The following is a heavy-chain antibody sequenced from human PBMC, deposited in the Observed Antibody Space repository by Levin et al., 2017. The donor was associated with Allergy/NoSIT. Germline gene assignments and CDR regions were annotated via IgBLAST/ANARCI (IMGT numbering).Heavy chain of an antibody. V-gene: IGHV1-2*06. CDR3: ARGVQRWFDP. J-gene: IGHJ5*02. CDR2: INPNSGGT. CDR1: GYTFTGYY. Sequence: GESLKISCKASGYTFTGYYMHWVRQAPGQGLEWMGRINPNSGGTNYAQKFQGRVTMTRDTSISTAYMELSRLRSDDTAVYYCARGVQRWFDPWGQGTLVTVSS.